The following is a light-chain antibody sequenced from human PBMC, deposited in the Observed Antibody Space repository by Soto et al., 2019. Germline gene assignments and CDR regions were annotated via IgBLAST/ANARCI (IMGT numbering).Light chain of an antibody. CDR3: SSYTSTNTWV. Sequence: QSALTQPASVSGSPGQSITISCTGTSSDVGGYNYVSWYQQHPGKAPKFLIYEVSNRPSGVSNRFSGSKSGNTASLTISGLQAEEEADYYCSSYTSTNTWVFGGGTKVTVL. CDR2: EVS. CDR1: SSDVGGYNY. J-gene: IGLJ3*02. V-gene: IGLV2-14*01.